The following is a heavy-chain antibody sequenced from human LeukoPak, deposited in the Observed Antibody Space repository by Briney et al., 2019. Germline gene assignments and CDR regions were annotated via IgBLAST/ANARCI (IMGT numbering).Heavy chain of an antibody. D-gene: IGHD3-22*01. Sequence: GSLRLSCAASGFSFSSYWMSWVRQAPGKGLEWVGNINQDGRVIFYVDSVKGRFTISRDNAKNSLYLQMNSLRDDDTAIYYCASSHDSSGNDWGQGTLVTVTS. CDR1: GFSFSSYW. V-gene: IGHV3-7*01. CDR2: INQDGRVI. CDR3: ASSHDSSGND. J-gene: IGHJ4*02.